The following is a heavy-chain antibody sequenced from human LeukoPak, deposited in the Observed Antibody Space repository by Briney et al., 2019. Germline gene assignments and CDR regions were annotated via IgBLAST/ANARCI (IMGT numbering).Heavy chain of an antibody. D-gene: IGHD2-2*01. Sequence: GGSLRLSCAPSGFIFSSYGIHWVRQAPGKGLEWVAVISYDGSNKYYADSVRGRFTISRDNSKNTLYLQMNSLRAEDTAVYYCAKDIVVVPAAIGYYYYGMDVWGQGTTVTVSS. CDR1: GFIFSSYG. CDR2: ISYDGSNK. CDR3: AKDIVVVPAAIGYYYYGMDV. J-gene: IGHJ6*02. V-gene: IGHV3-30*18.